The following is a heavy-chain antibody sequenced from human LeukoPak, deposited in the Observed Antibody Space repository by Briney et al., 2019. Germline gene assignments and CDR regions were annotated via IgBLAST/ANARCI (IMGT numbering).Heavy chain of an antibody. V-gene: IGHV3-66*01. CDR1: GLTVSSTY. CDR2: IYSGGST. Sequence: GGCLSLLRSAAGLTVSSTYMLWVPQPQGKGLEWVSTIYSGGSTYYADSVKGRFTISRDNSKNTLYLQMNSLGAEDTAVYYCARETGESWGQGILVTVSS. J-gene: IGHJ5*02. CDR3: ARETGES. D-gene: IGHD1-26*01.